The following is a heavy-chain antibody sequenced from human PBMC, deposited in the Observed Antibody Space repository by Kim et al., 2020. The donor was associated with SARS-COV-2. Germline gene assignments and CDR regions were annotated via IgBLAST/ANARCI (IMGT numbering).Heavy chain of an antibody. CDR1: GYTFSSNH. V-gene: IGHV1-46*01. CDR3: ARDLSGGWTFDY. CDR2: ITPIDANT. J-gene: IGHJ4*02. Sequence: ASVKVSCKASGYTFSSNHMHWVRQAPGQGLEWMGMITPIDANTNYAQRFRGRVTMTRDSSTSTGYMELSSLTSDDTAVYYCARDLSGGWTFDYWGRGTRVTVSS. D-gene: IGHD6-19*01.